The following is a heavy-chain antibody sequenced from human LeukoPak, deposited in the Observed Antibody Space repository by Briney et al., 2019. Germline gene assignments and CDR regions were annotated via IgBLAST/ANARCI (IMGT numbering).Heavy chain of an antibody. CDR3: ARGGRTIAAAFGYYYYYGMDV. J-gene: IGHJ6*02. CDR2: INHSGST. D-gene: IGHD6-13*01. Sequence: SETLSLTCAVYGGSFSGYYWSWIRQPPGKGLEWIGEINHSGSTNYNPSLMSRVTISVDTSKNQFSLKLSSVTAADTAVYYCARGGRTIAAAFGYYYYYGMDVWGQGTTVTVSS. V-gene: IGHV4-34*01. CDR1: GGSFSGYY.